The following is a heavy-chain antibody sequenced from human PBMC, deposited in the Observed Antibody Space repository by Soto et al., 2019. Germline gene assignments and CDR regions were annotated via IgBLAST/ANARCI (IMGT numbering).Heavy chain of an antibody. V-gene: IGHV3-7*01. J-gene: IGHJ6*03. D-gene: IGHD3-9*01. CDR1: GFTFSSYW. Sequence: GESLRLSCAASGFTFSSYWMSWVRQAPGKGLEWVANIKQDGSEKYYVDSVKGRFTISRDNAKNSLYLQMNSLRAEDTAVYYCARGIRTYYDILTGYYPTSHYYYMDVWGKGTTVTVSS. CDR2: IKQDGSEK. CDR3: ARGIRTYYDILTGYYPTSHYYYMDV.